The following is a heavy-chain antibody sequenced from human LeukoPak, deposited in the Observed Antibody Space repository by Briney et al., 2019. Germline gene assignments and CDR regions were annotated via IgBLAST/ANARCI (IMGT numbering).Heavy chain of an antibody. J-gene: IGHJ4*02. CDR1: GFTFDDYA. D-gene: IGHD3-22*01. Sequence: GGSLRLSCAASGFTFDDYAMHWVRQAPGKGLEWVSGISWNSGSIGYADSVKGRFTISRDNAKNTLYLQMNSLRAEDTAVYYCAKAVGVIGYSDYWGQGTLVTVSS. CDR3: AKAVGVIGYSDY. CDR2: ISWNSGSI. V-gene: IGHV3-9*01.